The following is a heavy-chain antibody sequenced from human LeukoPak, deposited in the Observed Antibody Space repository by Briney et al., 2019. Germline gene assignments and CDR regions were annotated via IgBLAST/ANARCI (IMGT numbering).Heavy chain of an antibody. V-gene: IGHV3-21*01. Sequence: PGGSLRLSCAASGFTFSSYSMNWVRQAPGKGLEWVSSISSSSSYIYYADSVKGRFTVSRDNAKNSLYLQMNSLRAEDTAVYYCARDQWYYDFWSGYKNYGMDVLGQGTTVTVSS. CDR2: ISSSSSYI. J-gene: IGHJ6*02. CDR1: GFTFSSYS. CDR3: ARDQWYYDFWSGYKNYGMDV. D-gene: IGHD3-3*01.